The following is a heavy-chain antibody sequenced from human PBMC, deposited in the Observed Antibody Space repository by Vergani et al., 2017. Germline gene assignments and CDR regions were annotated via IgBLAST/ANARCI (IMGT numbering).Heavy chain of an antibody. Sequence: EVQLLESGGGLVQPGGSLRLSCAASGFTFSSYEMNWVRQAPGKGLEWVSYISSSGSTIYYADSVKGRFTISRDNAKNSLYLQMNSLRAEDTAVYYCARDLDGTPGYYYYGMDVWGQGTTVTVSS. CDR1: GFTFSSYE. CDR3: ARDLDGTPGYYYYGMDV. V-gene: IGHV3-48*03. CDR2: ISSSGSTI. D-gene: IGHD6-19*01. J-gene: IGHJ6*02.